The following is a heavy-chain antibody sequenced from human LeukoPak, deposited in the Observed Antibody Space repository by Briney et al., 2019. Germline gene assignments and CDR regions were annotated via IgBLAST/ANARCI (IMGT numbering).Heavy chain of an antibody. D-gene: IGHD3-16*01. CDR3: VRELRGGYFDY. V-gene: IGHV1-46*01. J-gene: IGHJ4*02. CDR2: IIPSSGAT. Sequence: ASVKVSCKASGYTFTDYYLHWVRQAPGHGLEWMGIIIPSSGATNYAQKFRGRDTMTGDTSTSTVYMELTNLKSEDTAVYFCVRELRGGYFDYWGQGTLVTVSS. CDR1: GYTFTDYY.